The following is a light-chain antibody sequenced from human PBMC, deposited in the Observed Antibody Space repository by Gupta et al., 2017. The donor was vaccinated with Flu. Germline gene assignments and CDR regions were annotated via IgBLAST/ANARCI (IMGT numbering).Light chain of an antibody. CDR3: QQCDSRPLT. J-gene: IGKJ4*01. Sequence: DIQMPQYPSSLSASVGDRITITCQASHDINNSLNWYQQKPGKAPKVLIYNASNLETGVPSRFSGSGSGTDFTFAISSLQPEDIAAYYCQQCDSRPLTFGGGTNVEIK. CDR1: HDINNS. CDR2: NAS. V-gene: IGKV1-33*01.